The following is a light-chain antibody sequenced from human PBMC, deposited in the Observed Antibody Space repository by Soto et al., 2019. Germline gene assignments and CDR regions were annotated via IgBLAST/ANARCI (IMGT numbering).Light chain of an antibody. CDR2: DNT. Sequence: QSVLTQPPSVSGGPGQRVTISCTGSSSNIGAGYDVHWYQQLPGTAPKLLIYDNTNRPSGVPDRFSGSRSGTSASLAITGLQAEDESNYYCQSYDSSLSGFVVFGGGTKLTVL. J-gene: IGLJ2*01. CDR3: QSYDSSLSGFVV. V-gene: IGLV1-40*01. CDR1: SSNIGAGYD.